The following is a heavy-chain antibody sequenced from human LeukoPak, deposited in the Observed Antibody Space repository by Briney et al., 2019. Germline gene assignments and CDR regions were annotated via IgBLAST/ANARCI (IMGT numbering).Heavy chain of an antibody. CDR2: ISGSGDST. V-gene: IGHV3-23*01. CDR3: AKVRYYDSSGYYY. J-gene: IGHJ4*02. Sequence: GGSLRLSCAASGFTFSSYAMSWVRQAPGKGLEWVSGISGSGDSTYYADSVKGRFTISRDNSKNTLYLQMNSLRAEDTAVYYCAKVRYYDSSGYYYWGQGTLVTVSS. D-gene: IGHD3-22*01. CDR1: GFTFSSYA.